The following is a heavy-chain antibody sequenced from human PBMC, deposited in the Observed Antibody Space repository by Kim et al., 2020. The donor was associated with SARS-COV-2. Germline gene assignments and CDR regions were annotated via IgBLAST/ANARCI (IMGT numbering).Heavy chain of an antibody. CDR1: GGSFSGYY. CDR3: ARSLRITIFGVVIGGHMDV. Sequence: SETLSLTCAVYGGSFSGYYWSWIRQPPGKGLEWIGEINHSGSTNYNPSLKSRVTISVDTSKNQFSLKLSSVTAADTAVYYCARSLRITIFGVVIGGHMDVWGKGTTVTVSS. J-gene: IGHJ6*03. V-gene: IGHV4-34*01. CDR2: INHSGST. D-gene: IGHD3-3*01.